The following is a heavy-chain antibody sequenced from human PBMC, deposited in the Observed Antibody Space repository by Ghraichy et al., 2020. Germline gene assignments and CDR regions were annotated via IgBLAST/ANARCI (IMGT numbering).Heavy chain of an antibody. CDR3: ARESGNYYGSGSSPQLDY. V-gene: IGHV3-33*01. J-gene: IGHJ4*02. Sequence: GGSLRLSCAASGFTFSNYGMQWVRQAPGKGLEWVAIIWYDGSNKYYADSVKGRFTISRDDSKNTLYLQMDSLRAEDTAVYYCARESGNYYGSGSSPQLDYWGQGTLVTVSS. CDR2: IWYDGSNK. D-gene: IGHD3-10*01. CDR1: GFTFSNYG.